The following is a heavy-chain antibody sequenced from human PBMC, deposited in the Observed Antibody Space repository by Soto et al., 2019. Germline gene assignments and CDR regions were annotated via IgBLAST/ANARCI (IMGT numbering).Heavy chain of an antibody. Sequence: PGGSLRLSCAATEFRFKDFAMSWVRQAPGKGLEWVSGINGAGSKTYHADSVQGRFTISRDNYMNILYLQMNSLRVEDTALYFCAQDHVFRTFVRTDAFDVWGPGTRVTVS. V-gene: IGHV3-23*01. D-gene: IGHD3-16*01. CDR2: INGAGSKT. J-gene: IGHJ3*01. CDR1: EFRFKDFA. CDR3: AQDHVFRTFVRTDAFDV.